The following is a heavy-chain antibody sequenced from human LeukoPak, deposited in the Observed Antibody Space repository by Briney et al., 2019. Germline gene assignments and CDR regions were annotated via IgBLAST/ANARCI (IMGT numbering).Heavy chain of an antibody. V-gene: IGHV3-64D*09. Sequence: GGSLRLSCSASGFTFSYYAMHWVRQAAGKGLEFVSGISSNGGSTYYADSLKGRFTVSRDNSNNTLYLQMSSLRAGDTAIYYCARGPTYDSLPYYFDYWGQGTLVTVSS. CDR3: ARGPTYDSLPYYFDY. J-gene: IGHJ4*02. CDR1: GFTFSYYA. D-gene: IGHD3-22*01. CDR2: ISSNGGST.